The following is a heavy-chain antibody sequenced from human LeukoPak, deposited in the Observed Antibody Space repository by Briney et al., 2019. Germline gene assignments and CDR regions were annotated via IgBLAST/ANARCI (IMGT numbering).Heavy chain of an antibody. CDR3: AKRGVVIRVILVGFHKEAYYFDS. Sequence: GGSLRLSCAVSGITLSNYGMSWVRQAPGKGLEWVAGISDSGGRTNYADSVKGRFTISGDNPKNTLYLQMNSLRAEDTAVYFCAKRGVVIRVILVGFHKEAYYFDSWGQGALVTVSS. J-gene: IGHJ4*02. V-gene: IGHV3-23*01. D-gene: IGHD3-22*01. CDR2: ISDSGGRT. CDR1: GITLSNYG.